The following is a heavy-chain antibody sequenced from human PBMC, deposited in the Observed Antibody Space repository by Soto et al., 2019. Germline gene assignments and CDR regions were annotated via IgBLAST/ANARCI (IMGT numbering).Heavy chain of an antibody. J-gene: IGHJ4*02. CDR1: GYPFTGYH. Sequence: QVQLVQSGAEVKKPGASVKVSCKASGYPFTGYHMHWVRQAPGQGLEWMGWINPNSGGANYGEKFQGRVTMTRDTSISTAYMELRSLRSDDTAVYVCARDGSLGSPDDWGQGTLVTVSS. D-gene: IGHD1-26*01. CDR3: ARDGSLGSPDD. CDR2: INPNSGGA. V-gene: IGHV1-2*02.